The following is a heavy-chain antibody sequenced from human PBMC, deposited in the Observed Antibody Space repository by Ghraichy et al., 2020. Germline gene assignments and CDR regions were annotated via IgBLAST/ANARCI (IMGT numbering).Heavy chain of an antibody. D-gene: IGHD4-23*01. CDR1: GGTFSSYA. Sequence: SVKVSCKASGGTFSSYAISWVRQAPGQGLEWMGGIIPIFGTENYAQKFQGRVTITADKSTSTDYMELSSLRSEDTAVYYCAREITYGGLKTRSYNWFDPWGQGTLVTVSS. V-gene: IGHV1-69*06. CDR2: IIPIFGTE. J-gene: IGHJ5*02. CDR3: AREITYGGLKTRSYNWFDP.